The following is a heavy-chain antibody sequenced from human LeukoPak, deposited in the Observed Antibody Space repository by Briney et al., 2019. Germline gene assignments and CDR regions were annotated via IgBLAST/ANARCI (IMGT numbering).Heavy chain of an antibody. CDR1: GGSISNSY. Sequence: SETLSLTCTVSGGSISNSYWSWIRQPPGKGLEYIGYIFYSGDTNCNPSLKGRVTISLDRSKNQFSLKLNSVTAADTAVYYCARRAAAAIVYYYYSMDVWAKGSRSPSP. D-gene: IGHD2-2*02. V-gene: IGHV4-59*01. CDR3: ARRAAAAIVYYYYSMDV. CDR2: IFYSGDT. J-gene: IGHJ6*03.